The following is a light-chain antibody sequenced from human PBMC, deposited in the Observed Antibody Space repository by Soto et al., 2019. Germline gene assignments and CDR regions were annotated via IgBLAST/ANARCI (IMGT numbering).Light chain of an antibody. Sequence: DIVLTQSPGTLSLSPGERASLSCRASQSVSSGHLAWYQQKPGQAPRLLIYGASSRATGIPDRFSGSGSGTEFTLTISSLQSEDFAVYYCQQYNNWPLTFGGGTKVDIK. CDR3: QQYNNWPLT. J-gene: IGKJ4*01. V-gene: IGKV3D-15*01. CDR2: GAS. CDR1: QSVSSGH.